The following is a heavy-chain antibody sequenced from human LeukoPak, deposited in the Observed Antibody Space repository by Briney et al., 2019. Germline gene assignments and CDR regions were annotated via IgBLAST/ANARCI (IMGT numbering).Heavy chain of an antibody. CDR2: INRSGST. J-gene: IGHJ4*02. CDR1: GGSFSGYY. D-gene: IGHD4-17*01. CDR3: ARRKFTTVFFGPKATHFDY. V-gene: IGHV4-34*01. Sequence: SETLSLTCAVYGGSFSGYYWSWIRQPPGKGLEWIGEINRSGSTNYNPSLKSRVTISVDTSKNQFSLKLSSVTAADTAVYYCARRKFTTVFFGPKATHFDYWGQGTLVTVSS.